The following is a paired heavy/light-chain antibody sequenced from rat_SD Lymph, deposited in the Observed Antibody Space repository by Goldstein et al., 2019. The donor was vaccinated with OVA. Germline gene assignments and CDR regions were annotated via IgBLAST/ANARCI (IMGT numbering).Light chain of an antibody. Sequence: DIQMTQSPASLSASLGETVSIECLASEGISNSLAWFQQKPGKSPQLLIYGASSLQDGVPSRFSGSGSGTQFSLKISGMQPEDEGIYYCQQGYKYPLTFGSGTKLEIK. V-gene: IGKV12S11*01. CDR1: EGISNS. CDR3: QQGYKYPLT. J-gene: IGKJ5*01. CDR2: GAS.
Heavy chain of an antibody. J-gene: IGHJ3*01. CDR1: GFTFNYYW. D-gene: IGHD1-2*01. CDR3: TRLGRYSSPFAY. V-gene: IGHV5-31*01. Sequence: EVQLVETGGGLVQPGRSLKLSCVASGFTFNYYWMSWTRQAPGKGLEWVASITNSGGSTYYSDSVKGRFTISRDNTQNTLYLQMNSLRSEDTATYYCTRLGRYSSPFAYWGQGTLVTVSS. CDR2: ITNSGGST.